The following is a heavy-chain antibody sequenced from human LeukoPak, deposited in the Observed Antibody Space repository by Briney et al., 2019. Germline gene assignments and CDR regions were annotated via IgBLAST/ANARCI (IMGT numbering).Heavy chain of an antibody. J-gene: IGHJ4*02. D-gene: IGHD3-10*01. CDR3: ARGPRLLWFGEPRHYYFDY. CDR1: GFTFSSYR. Sequence: GGSLRLSCAASGFTFSSYRMHWVRQAPGKGLEWVAFIRYDGSNKYYADSVKGRFTISRDNSKNTLYLQMNSLRAEDTAVYYCARGPRLLWFGEPRHYYFDYWGQGTLVTVSS. CDR2: IRYDGSNK. V-gene: IGHV3-30*02.